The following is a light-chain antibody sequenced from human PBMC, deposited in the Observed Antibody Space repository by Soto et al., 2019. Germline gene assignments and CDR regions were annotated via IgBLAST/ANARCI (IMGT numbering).Light chain of an antibody. J-gene: IGKJ1*01. CDR1: QTISNW. CDR3: QQYNSYPWT. V-gene: IGKV1-5*01. CDR2: DAS. Sequence: DIQMTQSPSTLSASVGDRVTITCRASQTISNWLAWYQQKPGKAPKVLIYDASSLESGVPSRFSGTASGTEFILTVSSLQPDDFANYYCQQYNSYPWTFGQGTKVEIK.